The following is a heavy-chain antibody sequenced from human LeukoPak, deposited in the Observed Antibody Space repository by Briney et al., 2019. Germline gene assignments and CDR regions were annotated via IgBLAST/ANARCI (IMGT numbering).Heavy chain of an antibody. CDR2: ISAYNGNT. CDR1: GYTFTSYG. Sequence: ASVKVSCKASGYTFTSYGSSWVRQAPGQGLEWMGWISAYNGNTNYAQKLQGRVTMTTDTSTSTAYMELRSLRSDDTAVYYCARLGSSSWYLGAFDIWGQGTMVTVSS. D-gene: IGHD6-13*01. V-gene: IGHV1-18*01. CDR3: ARLGSSSWYLGAFDI. J-gene: IGHJ3*02.